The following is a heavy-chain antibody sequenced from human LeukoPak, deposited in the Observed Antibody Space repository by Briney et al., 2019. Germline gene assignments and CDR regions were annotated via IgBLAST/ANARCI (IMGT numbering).Heavy chain of an antibody. J-gene: IGHJ4*02. CDR3: ARGPSGYHNT. D-gene: IGHD5-12*01. V-gene: IGHV3-48*01. CDR2: ISRTSSTI. Sequence: GGSLRLSCAASGFRFSLYNMNWVRQAPGKGLEWVSYISRTSSTIYYADSVKGRFTISRDNSKNTLYLQMNSLRAEDTAVYYCARGPSGYHNTGGQGTLVTVSS. CDR1: GFRFSLYN.